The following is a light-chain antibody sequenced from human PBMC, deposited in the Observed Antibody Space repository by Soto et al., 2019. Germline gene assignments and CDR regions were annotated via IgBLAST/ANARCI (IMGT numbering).Light chain of an antibody. CDR1: QSVFAN. CDR3: QQYNNWPYT. Sequence: EIVMTQSPATLSVSPGERVTLSCRASQSVFANLAWSQHKPGQAPRLLIYGASTRATGLPARFSGSGSGTDFTLTISSLQSEDFALYSCQQYNNWPYTFGQGTKLEIK. V-gene: IGKV3-15*01. J-gene: IGKJ2*01. CDR2: GAS.